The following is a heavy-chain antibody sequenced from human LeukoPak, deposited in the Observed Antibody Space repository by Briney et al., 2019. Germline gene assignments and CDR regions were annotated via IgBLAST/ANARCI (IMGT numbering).Heavy chain of an antibody. CDR1: GGSISSTSYY. D-gene: IGHD6-6*01. Sequence: SETLSLTCTVSGGSISSTSYYWGWIRQPPGKGLEWIGYIYYSGSTKYSPSLRSRVTISVDMSKNQFSLKLSSVTAADTAVYYCARGAAPDYWGQGTLVTVSS. J-gene: IGHJ4*02. CDR3: ARGAAPDY. V-gene: IGHV4-61*05. CDR2: IYYSGST.